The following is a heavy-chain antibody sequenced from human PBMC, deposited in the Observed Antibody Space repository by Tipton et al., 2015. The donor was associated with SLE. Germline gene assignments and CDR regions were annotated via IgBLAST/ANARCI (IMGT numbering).Heavy chain of an antibody. D-gene: IGHD3-3*01. J-gene: IGHJ4*02. CDR3: AREGPGRFSDY. V-gene: IGHV4-39*07. CDR1: GGSISSSSYY. CDR2: IYYSGST. Sequence: TLSLTCTVSGGSISSSSYYWGWIRQPPGKGLEWIGSIYYSGSTYYNPSLKSRVTISVDTSKNQFSLKLSSVTAADTAVYYCAREGPGRFSDYWGQGTLVTVSS.